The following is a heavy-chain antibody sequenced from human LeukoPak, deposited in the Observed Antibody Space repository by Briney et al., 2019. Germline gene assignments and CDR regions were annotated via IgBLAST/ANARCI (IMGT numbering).Heavy chain of an antibody. D-gene: IGHD3-10*01. CDR2: INHSGST. CDR1: GGSFSGYY. V-gene: IGHV4-34*01. Sequence: SETLSLTCAVYGGSFSGYYWSWIRQPPGKGLEWIGEINHSGSTNYNPSLKSRVTISVDTSKNQFSLKLSSVTAADTAVYYCGGVLRGVSYNWFDPWGQGTLVTVSS. J-gene: IGHJ5*02. CDR3: GGVLRGVSYNWFDP.